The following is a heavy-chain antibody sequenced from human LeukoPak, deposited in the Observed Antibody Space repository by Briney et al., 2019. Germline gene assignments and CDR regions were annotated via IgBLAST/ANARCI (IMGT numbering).Heavy chain of an antibody. CDR2: INPSGGST. CDR3: ARLLGVIAAAGTSWFAP. D-gene: IGHD6-13*01. CDR1: GYTFTSYY. Sequence: EASVKVSCKASGYTFTSYYMHWVRQAPGQGLEWMGIINPSGGSTSYAQKFQGRVTMTRDTSTSTVYMELSSLRSEDTAVYYCARLLGVIAAAGTSWFAPWGQGTLVTVSS. V-gene: IGHV1-46*01. J-gene: IGHJ5*02.